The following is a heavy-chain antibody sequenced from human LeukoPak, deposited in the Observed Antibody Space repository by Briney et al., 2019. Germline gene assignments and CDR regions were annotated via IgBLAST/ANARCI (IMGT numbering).Heavy chain of an antibody. CDR1: GFTFSSYA. CDR2: ISGSGGST. D-gene: IGHD6-6*01. Sequence: GASLRLSCAASGFTFSSYAMSWVRQAPGKGLEWVSAISGSGGSTYYADSVKGRFTISRDNSKNTLYLQMNSLRAEDTAVYYCARDHSSSSSYYFDYWGQGTLVTVSS. CDR3: ARDHSSSSSYYFDY. V-gene: IGHV3-23*01. J-gene: IGHJ4*02.